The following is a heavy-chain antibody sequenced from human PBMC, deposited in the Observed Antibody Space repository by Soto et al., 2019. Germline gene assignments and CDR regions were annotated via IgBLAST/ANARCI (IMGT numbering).Heavy chain of an antibody. V-gene: IGHV4-4*02. J-gene: IGHJ4*02. CDR3: ARDDYGDFYFDY. CDR2: IYHSGST. Sequence: ASETLSLTCAVSGGSISSSNWWSLVRQPPGKGLEWIGEIYHSGSTNYNPSLKSRVTISVDKSKNQFSLKLSSVTAADTAVYYCARDDYGDFYFDYWGQGTLVTVSS. CDR1: GGSISSSNW. D-gene: IGHD4-17*01.